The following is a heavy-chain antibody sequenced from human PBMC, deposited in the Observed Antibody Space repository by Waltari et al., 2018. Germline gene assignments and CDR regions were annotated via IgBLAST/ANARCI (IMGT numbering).Heavy chain of an antibody. D-gene: IGHD4-17*01. Sequence: QVQLVQSGAEVKKPGASVKVSCKASGYTFASYGISWVRTAPGKGLEWIGWISAYNGNTNYAQKLQGRVTMTTDTSTSTAYMELRSLRSDDTAVYYCARDLTTVPTPPRYYFDYWGQGTLVTVSS. CDR2: ISAYNGNT. J-gene: IGHJ4*02. V-gene: IGHV1-18*01. CDR3: ARDLTTVPTPPRYYFDY. CDR1: GYTFASYG.